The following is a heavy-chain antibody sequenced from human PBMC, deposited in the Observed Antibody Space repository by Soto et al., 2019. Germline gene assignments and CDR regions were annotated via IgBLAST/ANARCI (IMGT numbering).Heavy chain of an antibody. D-gene: IGHD2-2*02. CDR3: ATHVSSIHIAF. CDR1: VFTFNSYA. Sequence: EVQVLESGGGSVQPGGSLRLSCAASVFTFNSYAMSWVRQTPGKGLEWVSSISGTGESTYYADSVKGRFISSRDNTKTTLYLQMNSLRGEDTAVYYCATHVSSIHIAFWGQGTLVTVSS. V-gene: IGHV3-23*01. J-gene: IGHJ4*02. CDR2: ISGTGEST.